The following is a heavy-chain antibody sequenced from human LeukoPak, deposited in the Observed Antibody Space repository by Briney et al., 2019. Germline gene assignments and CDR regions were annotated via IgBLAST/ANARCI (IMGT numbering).Heavy chain of an antibody. CDR2: IYSGVST. Sequence: GGSLRLACAASGFTVSSNYMSRGREAPGQGLEWVTVIYSGVSTYYADSVQGRFTISRDNSKNTLYLQMNSLRAEDTAVYYCAREFGSKGMDVWGQGTTVTVSS. J-gene: IGHJ6*02. CDR1: GFTVSSNY. V-gene: IGHV3-66*01. D-gene: IGHD3-10*01. CDR3: AREFGSKGMDV.